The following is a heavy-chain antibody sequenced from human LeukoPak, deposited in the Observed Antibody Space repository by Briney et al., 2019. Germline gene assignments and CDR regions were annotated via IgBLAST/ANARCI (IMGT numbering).Heavy chain of an antibody. CDR2: LSGDGGST. CDR3: VKGVAVGWVDY. J-gene: IGHJ4*02. D-gene: IGHD6-19*01. Sequence: PGGSLRLSCSASGFTFSTYTLHWVRQAPGKGLEYVSALSGDGGSTYYSDSVKGRFTISRDNSKNTLYLQMSSLRTEDTAMYFCVKGVAVGWVDYWGQGTLVTVSS. CDR1: GFTFSTYT. V-gene: IGHV3-64D*06.